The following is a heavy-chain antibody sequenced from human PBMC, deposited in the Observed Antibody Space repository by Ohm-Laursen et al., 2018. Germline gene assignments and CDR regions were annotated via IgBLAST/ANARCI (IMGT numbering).Heavy chain of an antibody. Sequence: SLRLSCSASGFPFSAYSMNWVRQAPGKGLEWVSYITSSGSTIYYADSVKGRFTISRDNAKNTLYLQMNSLRAEDTAVYYCAKDRDKDLYSYYGMDVWGQGTTVTVSS. V-gene: IGHV3-48*04. J-gene: IGHJ6*02. CDR3: AKDRDKDLYSYYGMDV. CDR2: ITSSGSTI. D-gene: IGHD3-10*01. CDR1: GFPFSAYS.